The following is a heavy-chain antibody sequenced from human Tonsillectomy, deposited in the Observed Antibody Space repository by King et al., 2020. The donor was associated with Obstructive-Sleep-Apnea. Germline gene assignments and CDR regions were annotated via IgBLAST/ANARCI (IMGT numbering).Heavy chain of an antibody. D-gene: IGHD2-2*01. V-gene: IGHV3-30*02. Sequence: VQLVESGGGVVQPGGSLRLSCAASGFIFSSYGMHWVRRSPGKGLEWVAFIRYDGNNKYYADSVKGRFTISRDNSKNTLYLQMNSLRAEDTAVYYCAKVFQPVVEPAAAFDCWGQGTLVTVSS. CDR1: GFIFSSYG. J-gene: IGHJ4*02. CDR3: AKVFQPVVEPAAAFDC. CDR2: IRYDGNNK.